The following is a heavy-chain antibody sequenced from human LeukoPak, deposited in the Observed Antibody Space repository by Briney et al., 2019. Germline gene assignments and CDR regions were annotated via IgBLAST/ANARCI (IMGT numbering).Heavy chain of an antibody. V-gene: IGHV4-39*01. CDR2: IYYSGST. D-gene: IGHD4-23*01. Sequence: PETLSLTYTVSGGSISSSSYYWGWIRQPPGKGLEWIGSIYYSGSTYYNPSLKSRVTISVDTSKNQFSLKLTSVTAADTAVYYCATLTTVVTAYYFDYWGQGTLVTVSS. CDR1: GGSISSSSYY. CDR3: ATLTTVVTAYYFDY. J-gene: IGHJ4*02.